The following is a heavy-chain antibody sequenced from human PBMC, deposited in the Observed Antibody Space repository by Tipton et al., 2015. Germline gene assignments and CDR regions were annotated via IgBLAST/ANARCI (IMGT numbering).Heavy chain of an antibody. CDR2: LSYSGKT. J-gene: IGHJ5*02. CDR1: GGSISNSNYY. D-gene: IGHD6-13*01. V-gene: IGHV4-39*01. Sequence: GLVKPSGTLSLTYTVSGGSISNSNYYWGWIRQPPGKGLEWIGSLSYSGKTDYNPPLRSRVTISVDTSKNQFSLRLSSVTAADTAVYYRARSLFPETAGLENWFDPWGQGTLVTVSS. CDR3: ARSLFPETAGLENWFDP.